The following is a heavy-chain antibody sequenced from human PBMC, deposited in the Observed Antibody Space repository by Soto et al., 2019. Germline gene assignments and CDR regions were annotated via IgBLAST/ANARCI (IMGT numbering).Heavy chain of an antibody. CDR2: IIPIFGTA. Sequence: QVQLVQSGAEVKKPGSSVKVSCKASGGTFSSYAISWVRQAPRQGLEWMGGIIPIFGTANYAQKFQGRVTITADESTSTAYMELSSLRSEDTAVYYCARGQGIQLWLGDYYYYGMDVWGQGTTVTVSS. D-gene: IGHD5-18*01. J-gene: IGHJ6*02. V-gene: IGHV1-69*01. CDR3: ARGQGIQLWLGDYYYYGMDV. CDR1: GGTFSSYA.